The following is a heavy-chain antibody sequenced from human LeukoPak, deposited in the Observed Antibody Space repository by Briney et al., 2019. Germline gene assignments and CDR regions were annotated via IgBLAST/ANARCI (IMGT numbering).Heavy chain of an antibody. V-gene: IGHV4-39*07. D-gene: IGHD1-1*01. J-gene: IGHJ6*03. CDR3: ARVTTAGSYYMDV. CDR2: VHYSGAT. Sequence: SETLSLTCTVSGGSITSDAYYWGWIRQPPGKGLEWIASVHYSGATYYNPSLKSRVTISVDTSKNHFSLKLSSVTAADTAVYYCARVTTAGSYYMDVWGKGTTVTVSS. CDR1: GGSITSDAYY.